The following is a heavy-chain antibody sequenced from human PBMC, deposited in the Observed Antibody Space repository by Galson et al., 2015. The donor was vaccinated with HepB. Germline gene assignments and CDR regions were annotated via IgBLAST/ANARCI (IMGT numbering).Heavy chain of an antibody. D-gene: IGHD6-19*01. CDR1: GYTFTSYG. CDR2: ISAYNGNT. V-gene: IGHV1-18*01. Sequence: SVKVSCKASGYTFTSYGISWVRQAPGQGLEWTGWISAYNGNTNYAQKLQGRVTMTTDTSTSTAYMELRSLRSDDTAVYYCAKSSGWSRHNNWYFDLWGRGTLVTVSS. CDR3: AKSSGWSRHNNWYFDL. J-gene: IGHJ2*01.